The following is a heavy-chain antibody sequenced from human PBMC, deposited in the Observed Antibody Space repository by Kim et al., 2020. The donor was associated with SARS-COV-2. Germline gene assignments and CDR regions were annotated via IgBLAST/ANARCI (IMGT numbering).Heavy chain of an antibody. J-gene: IGHJ4*02. CDR3: ARDRVDIVATGELDY. CDR2: IIPILGIA. V-gene: IGHV1-69*04. D-gene: IGHD5-12*01. CDR1: GGTFSSYA. Sequence: SVKVSCKASGGTFSSYAISWVRQAPGQGLEWMGRIIPILGIANYAQKFQGRVTITADKSTSTAYMELSSLRSEDTAVYYCARDRVDIVATGELDYWGQGTLVTVSS.